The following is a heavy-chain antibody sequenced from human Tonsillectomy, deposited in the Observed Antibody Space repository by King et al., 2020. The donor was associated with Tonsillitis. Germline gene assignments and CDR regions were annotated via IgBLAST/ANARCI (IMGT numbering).Heavy chain of an antibody. D-gene: IGHD2-8*01. J-gene: IGHJ4*02. CDR2: IFYSEST. V-gene: IGHV4-59*01. CDR1: GGSISTYY. CDR3: ARVAGTYGGFGQLYFDY. Sequence: VQLQESGPGLVKPSETLSLTFTVSGGSISTYYWSWIRQTPGKGLEWIGYIFYSESTTYNPSLKSRVTISLDTSKNPFPLKLSSVTAADTAVYYCARVAGTYGGFGQLYFDYWGQGTLVTVSS.